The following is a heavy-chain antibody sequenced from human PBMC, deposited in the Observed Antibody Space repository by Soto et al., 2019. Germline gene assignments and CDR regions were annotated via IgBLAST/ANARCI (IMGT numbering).Heavy chain of an antibody. J-gene: IGHJ4*02. CDR3: AKLSFYDSSGSPDY. CDR2: ISGSGGST. Sequence: PGGSLRLSCAASGFTFSSYAMSWVRQAPGKGLEWVSAISGSGGSTYYADSVKGRFTISRDNSKNKLYLQMNSLRAEDTAVYYCAKLSFYDSSGSPDYWGQGTLVTVSS. CDR1: GFTFSSYA. D-gene: IGHD3-22*01. V-gene: IGHV3-23*01.